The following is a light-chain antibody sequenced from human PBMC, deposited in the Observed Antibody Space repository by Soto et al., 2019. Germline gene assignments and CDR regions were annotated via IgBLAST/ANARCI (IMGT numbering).Light chain of an antibody. Sequence: EIVMTQSPATLSVSPGERATLSCRASQSVSRNLAWYQQKPGQAPRLLIYGASTRATGIPARFSGSGSGTDFTLTISSLQSEDFAVYYCQQYHNWVTFGGGTKVDIK. J-gene: IGKJ4*01. V-gene: IGKV3-15*01. CDR3: QQYHNWVT. CDR2: GAS. CDR1: QSVSRN.